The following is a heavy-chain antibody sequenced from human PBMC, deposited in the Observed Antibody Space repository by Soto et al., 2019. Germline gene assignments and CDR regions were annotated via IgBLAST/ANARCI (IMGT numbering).Heavy chain of an antibody. D-gene: IGHD3-9*01. V-gene: IGHV6-1*01. CDR3: ARVSFDHFVHWFDP. J-gene: IGHJ5*02. CDR2: TYFRSKWYN. Sequence: SQTLSLTCAISGDSVSSKTAAWNWIRQSPSRGLEWLGRTYFRSKWYNDYAISVKSRITINPDTSKNQFSLLLNSVTPEDTAVYYCARVSFDHFVHWFDPWGQGNLVTVS. CDR1: GDSVSSKTAA.